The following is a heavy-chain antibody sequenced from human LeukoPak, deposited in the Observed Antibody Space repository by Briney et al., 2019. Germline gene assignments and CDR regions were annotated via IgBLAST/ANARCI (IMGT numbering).Heavy chain of an antibody. Sequence: GRSLRLSCGASGFTFSSYSMNWVRQAPGKGLEWISYISSSSSTIYYADSVKGRFTISRDNAKNSLYLQMNSLRAEDTAVYYCARSTAGYNWFDPWGQGTLVTVSS. V-gene: IGHV3-48*01. CDR2: ISSSSSTI. CDR1: GFTFSSYS. J-gene: IGHJ5*02. CDR3: ARSTAGYNWFDP. D-gene: IGHD2-8*02.